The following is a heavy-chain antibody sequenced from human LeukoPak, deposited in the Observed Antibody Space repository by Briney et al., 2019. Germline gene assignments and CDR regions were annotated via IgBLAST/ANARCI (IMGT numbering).Heavy chain of an antibody. CDR3: ARGERKTYYYDSSGYYYFDY. J-gene: IGHJ4*02. D-gene: IGHD3-22*01. Sequence: GGSLRLSCAASGFTFDDYGMSWVRQAPGKGLEWVSGINWNGGSTGYADSVKGRFTISRDNAKNSLYLQMNSLRAEDTAVYYCARGERKTYYYDSSGYYYFDYWGQGTLVTVSS. CDR1: GFTFDDYG. V-gene: IGHV3-20*04. CDR2: INWNGGST.